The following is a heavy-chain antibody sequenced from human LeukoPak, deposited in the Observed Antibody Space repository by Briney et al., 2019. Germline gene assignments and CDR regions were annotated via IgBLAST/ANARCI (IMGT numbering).Heavy chain of an antibody. J-gene: IGHJ4*02. Sequence: SETLSLTCTVSGGSISSYYWRWIRQPAGKGLEWIGRIYTSGSTNYNPSLKSRVTMSVDTSKNQFSLKLSSVTAADTAVYYCARSEDRPTTFDYWGQGTLVTVSS. V-gene: IGHV4-4*07. CDR1: GGSISSYY. CDR3: ARSEDRPTTFDY. D-gene: IGHD1-14*01. CDR2: IYTSGST.